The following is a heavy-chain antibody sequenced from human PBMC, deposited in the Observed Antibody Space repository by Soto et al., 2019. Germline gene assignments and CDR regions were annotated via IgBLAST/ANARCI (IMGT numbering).Heavy chain of an antibody. Sequence: SETLSLTCTVSGGSISTYYWSWIRQPPGKGLEWIGYIYYSGSTNYNPSLKSRVTISVDTSKNQFSLKLSSVTAADTAVYYCARGDFGSGSYYKGGYYGMDVWGQRTTVTVSS. V-gene: IGHV4-59*01. CDR1: GGSISTYY. D-gene: IGHD3-10*01. J-gene: IGHJ6*02. CDR2: IYYSGST. CDR3: ARGDFGSGSYYKGGYYGMDV.